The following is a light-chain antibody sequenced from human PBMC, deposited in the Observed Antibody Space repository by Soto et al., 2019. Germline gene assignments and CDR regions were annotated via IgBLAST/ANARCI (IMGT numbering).Light chain of an antibody. CDR3: QQYSNWPRT. CDR2: GAS. V-gene: IGKV3-15*01. J-gene: IGKJ1*01. CDR1: QSVRSN. Sequence: EIVMTQSPATLSVSPGERATLSCRASQSVRSNLAWYQQKPGQAPSLLIYGASTRATGIPARFSGSGSGTEFTLTISSLQSEDFAVYYCQQYSNWPRTFGQGTKV.